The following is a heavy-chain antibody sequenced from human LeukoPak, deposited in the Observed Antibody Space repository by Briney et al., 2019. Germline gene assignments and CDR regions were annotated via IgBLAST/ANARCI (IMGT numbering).Heavy chain of an antibody. J-gene: IGHJ6*03. CDR1: GYTFTGYY. CDR3: ARDRSYYGSGKKNYYYYMDV. CDR2: INPNSGGT. V-gene: IGHV1-2*02. D-gene: IGHD3-10*01. Sequence: GASVKVSCKASGYTFTGYYMHWVRQAPGQGLEWMGWINPNSGGTNYAQKFQGRVTMTRDTSISTAYMELSRLRSDDMAVYYCARDRSYYGSGKKNYYYYMDVWGKGTTVTISS.